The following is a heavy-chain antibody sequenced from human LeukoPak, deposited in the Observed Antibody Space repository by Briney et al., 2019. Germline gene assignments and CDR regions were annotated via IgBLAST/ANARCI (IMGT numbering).Heavy chain of an antibody. CDR2: IYYSGST. J-gene: IGHJ4*02. CDR3: ARGDPFGEGFDY. CDR1: GGSISSYY. V-gene: IGHV4-59*01. D-gene: IGHD4-17*01. Sequence: SETLSLTCTVSGGSISSYYWSWIRQPPGTGLEWIGYIYYSGSTNYNPSFKSRVTISVDTSKNQFSLKLSSVTAADTAVYYCARGDPFGEGFDYWGQGTLVTVSS.